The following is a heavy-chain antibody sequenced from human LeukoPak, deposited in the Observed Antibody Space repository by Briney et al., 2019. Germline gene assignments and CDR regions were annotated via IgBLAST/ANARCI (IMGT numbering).Heavy chain of an antibody. J-gene: IGHJ4*02. CDR3: ARLAYYFDY. Sequence: SETLSLTCTVSGGSISSYYWSWIRQPPGKGLEWIGYIYYSGSTNYNPSLKSRVTISVDTSKNQSSLKLSSVTAADTAVYYCARLAYYFDYWGQGTLVTVSS. V-gene: IGHV4-59*01. CDR1: GGSISSYY. CDR2: IYYSGST. D-gene: IGHD3-3*02.